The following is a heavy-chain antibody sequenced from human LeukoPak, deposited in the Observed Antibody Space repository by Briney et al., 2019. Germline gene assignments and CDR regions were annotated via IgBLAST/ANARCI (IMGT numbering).Heavy chain of an antibody. D-gene: IGHD2-2*01. V-gene: IGHV3-7*03. J-gene: IGHJ4*02. CDR3: ARDPPGGQYCSSTSCFFDY. CDR2: IKQDGSEK. Sequence: GGSLRLSCAASGFTFSSYWMSWVRQAPGKGLEWVANIKQDGSEKYYVDSVKGRFTISRDNAKNSLYLQMNSLRAEDTAVYYCARDPPGGQYCSSTSCFFDYWGQGTLVTVSS. CDR1: GFTFSSYW.